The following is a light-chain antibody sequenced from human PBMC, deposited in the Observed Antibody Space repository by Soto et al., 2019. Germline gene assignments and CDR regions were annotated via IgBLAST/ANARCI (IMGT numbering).Light chain of an antibody. J-gene: IGKJ5*01. CDR3: QQSYSPSIT. CDR2: AAS. Sequence: DIQMTQSPSSLSASVGDRVTVTCRASQGISSYLTWYHQKPGKAPKLLIYAASSLQSGVPTRFSGSGSGTEFTLTVSSLQPEDFATYYCQQSYSPSITFGQGTRLEIK. V-gene: IGKV1-39*01. CDR1: QGISSY.